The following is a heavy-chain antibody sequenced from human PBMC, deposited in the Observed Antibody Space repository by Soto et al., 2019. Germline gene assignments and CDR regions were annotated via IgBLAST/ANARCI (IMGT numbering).Heavy chain of an antibody. CDR1: GFTFSSYS. V-gene: IGHV3-48*01. J-gene: IGHJ4*02. Sequence: QPGGSLRLSCAASGFTFSSYSMNWVRQAPGKGLEWVSYISSSSSTIYYADSVKGRFTISRDNAKNSLYLQMNSLRAEDTAVYYCARDIIVATTRNDYWGQGTLVTAPQ. D-gene: IGHD5-12*01. CDR3: ARDIIVATTRNDY. CDR2: ISSSSSTI.